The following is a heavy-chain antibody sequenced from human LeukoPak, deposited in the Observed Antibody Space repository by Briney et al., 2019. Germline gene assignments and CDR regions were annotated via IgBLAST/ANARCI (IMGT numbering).Heavy chain of an antibody. CDR1: VYTFTSYG. D-gene: IGHD5-12*01. J-gene: IGHJ4*02. Sequence: ASVKVSFKSSVYTFTSYGFSWVRQPPGQGLEWVGWISTYNGNTNYAHKLQGRVTMTTDTSTSTAYMELRSLRSDDRAVYYCARGPGTGYQQSLDYWGQGTLVTVSS. CDR2: ISTYNGNT. V-gene: IGHV1-18*01. CDR3: ARGPGTGYQQSLDY.